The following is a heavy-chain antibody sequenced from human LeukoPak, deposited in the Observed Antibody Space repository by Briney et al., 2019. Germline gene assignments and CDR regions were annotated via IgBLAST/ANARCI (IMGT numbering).Heavy chain of an antibody. J-gene: IGHJ4*02. Sequence: RRSLRLSCVASGFTFTNYGMMCVRQAPAKGLVCVSYINSDGRSTTYADSVKGRFTISRDNPRNTLYLQMTSLRGEATAMYYCARHSHGMSNWGQGTLVIVSS. CDR3: ARHSHGMSN. CDR1: GFTFTNYG. CDR2: INSDGRST. D-gene: IGHD1-26*01. V-gene: IGHV3-74*01.